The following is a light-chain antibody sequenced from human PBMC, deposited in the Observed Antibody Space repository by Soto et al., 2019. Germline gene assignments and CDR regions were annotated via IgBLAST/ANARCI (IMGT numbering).Light chain of an antibody. J-gene: IGKJ4*01. V-gene: IGKV1-33*01. CDR2: DAS. CDR1: QDISNY. Sequence: DIQMTQSPSSLSASVGDRVTITCQASQDISNYLNWYQQKPGKAPKLLIYDASNLETGVPSRFSGSGCGTDFTFSISSLQPEDIATYYCQQYDNPPSFGGGTKVEIK. CDR3: QQYDNPPS.